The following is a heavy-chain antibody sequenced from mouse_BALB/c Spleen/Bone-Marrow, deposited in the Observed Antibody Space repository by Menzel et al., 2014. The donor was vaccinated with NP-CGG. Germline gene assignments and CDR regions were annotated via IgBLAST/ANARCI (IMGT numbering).Heavy chain of an antibody. CDR1: GFNIKDTY. D-gene: IGHD1-1*01. Sequence: EVQLQESGAELVRPGASVKLSCTASGFNIKDTYMHWVKQRPEQGLEWIGRIDPANGNTKYDPKFQGMATITADTSSNTAYLQLSSLTSEDTAVYYCARIYYYGRGYFDYWGQGTTLTVSS. V-gene: IGHV14-3*02. J-gene: IGHJ2*01. CDR2: IDPANGNT. CDR3: ARIYYYGRGYFDY.